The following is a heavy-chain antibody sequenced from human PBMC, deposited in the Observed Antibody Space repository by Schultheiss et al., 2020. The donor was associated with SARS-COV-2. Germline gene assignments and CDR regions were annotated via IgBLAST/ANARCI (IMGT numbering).Heavy chain of an antibody. J-gene: IGHJ4*02. CDR2: IYYSGST. Sequence: SETLSLTCAVYGGSFSGYYWSWIRQPPGKGLEWIGYIYYSGSTYYNPSLKSRVTISVDTSKNQFSLKLSSVTAADTAVYYCARHGYCSGGSCYSGYFDYWGQGTLVTVAS. D-gene: IGHD2-15*01. V-gene: IGHV4-34*01. CDR3: ARHGYCSGGSCYSGYFDY. CDR1: GGSFSGYY.